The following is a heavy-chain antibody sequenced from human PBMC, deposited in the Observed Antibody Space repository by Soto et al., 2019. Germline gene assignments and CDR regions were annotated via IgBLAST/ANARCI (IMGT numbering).Heavy chain of an antibody. CDR1: GYTFTGYY. D-gene: IGHD2-2*02. CDR2: INPNSGGT. Sequence: ASVKVSCKASGYTFTGYYMHWVRQAPGQGLEWMGWINPNSGGTNYAQKFQGRVTMTRDTSISTAYMELSRLRSDDTAVYYCARGGDIVVEPAAIFLVTNHPTYNWFDPWGQGTLVTVSS. CDR3: ARGGDIVVEPAAIFLVTNHPTYNWFDP. V-gene: IGHV1-2*02. J-gene: IGHJ5*02.